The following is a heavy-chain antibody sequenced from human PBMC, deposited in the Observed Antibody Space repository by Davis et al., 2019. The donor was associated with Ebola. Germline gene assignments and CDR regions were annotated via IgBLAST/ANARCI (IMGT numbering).Heavy chain of an antibody. V-gene: IGHV1-58*01. CDR3: AAPIQSGYYHYGLDV. Sequence: SVKVSCKASGFTFTSSALHWVRQARGRRLEWVGWIVVGSGKTHYAQKFQERVTITRDMSTDTVYMELSSLRYEDTAVYFCAAPIQSGYYHYGLDVWGQGTTVTVSS. CDR2: IVVGSGKT. CDR1: GFTFTSSA. J-gene: IGHJ6*02. D-gene: IGHD3-10*01.